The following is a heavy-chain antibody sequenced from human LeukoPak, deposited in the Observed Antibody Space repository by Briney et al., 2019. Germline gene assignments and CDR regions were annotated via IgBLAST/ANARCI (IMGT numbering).Heavy chain of an antibody. V-gene: IGHV1-46*01. J-gene: IGHJ6*03. Sequence: ASVKVSCKASGYTFTSYYMHWVRQAPGQGLEWMGMINPSGGSTSYAQKFQGRVTMTRDTSTSTVYMELSSLRFEDTAVYYCARGSGYDQENYYYYYYMDVWGKGTTVTVSS. CDR3: ARGSGYDQENYYYYYYMDV. CDR1: GYTFTSYY. D-gene: IGHD3-3*01. CDR2: INPSGGST.